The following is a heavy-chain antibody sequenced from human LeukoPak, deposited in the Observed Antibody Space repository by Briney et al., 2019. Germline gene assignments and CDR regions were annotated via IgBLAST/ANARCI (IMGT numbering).Heavy chain of an antibody. CDR3: ARVSDSSGYYPYFDY. CDR1: GYTFTSYA. CDR2: IDAGNGNT. V-gene: IGHV1-3*01. Sequence: GASVKVSCKASGYTFTSYAMHWVRQAPGQRLEWMGWIDAGNGNTKYSQKFQGRVTITRDTSTSTVYMELSSLRSEDTAVYYCARVSDSSGYYPYFDYWGQGTLVTVSS. D-gene: IGHD3-22*01. J-gene: IGHJ4*02.